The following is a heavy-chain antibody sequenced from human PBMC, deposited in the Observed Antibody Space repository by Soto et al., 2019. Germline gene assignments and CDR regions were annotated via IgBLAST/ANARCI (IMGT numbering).Heavy chain of an antibody. J-gene: IGHJ4*02. D-gene: IGHD4-17*01. CDR3: ARDSTVTYGSQDY. CDR2: ISYDGSNK. V-gene: IGHV3-30-3*01. CDR1: GFTFSSYA. Sequence: QVQLVESGGGVVQPGRSLRLSCAASGFTFSSYAMHWVRQAPGKGLEWVAVISYDGSNKYYADSVKGRFTISRDNSKNTLYLQMNSLRAEDTAVYYGARDSTVTYGSQDYWGQGTLVTVSS.